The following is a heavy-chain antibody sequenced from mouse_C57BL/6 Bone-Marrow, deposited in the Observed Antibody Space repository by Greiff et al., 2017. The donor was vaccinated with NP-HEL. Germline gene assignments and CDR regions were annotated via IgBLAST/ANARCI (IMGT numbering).Heavy chain of an antibody. Sequence: QVQLQQSGAELARPGASVKLSCKASGYTFTSYGISWVKQRTGQGLEWIGEIYPRSGNTYYNEKFKGKATLTADKSSSTAYMELRSLTSEDSAVYFCARVEFYYGNYGYFDVWGTGTTVTVSS. D-gene: IGHD2-1*01. V-gene: IGHV1-81*01. CDR3: ARVEFYYGNYGYFDV. CDR1: GYTFTSYG. CDR2: IYPRSGNT. J-gene: IGHJ1*03.